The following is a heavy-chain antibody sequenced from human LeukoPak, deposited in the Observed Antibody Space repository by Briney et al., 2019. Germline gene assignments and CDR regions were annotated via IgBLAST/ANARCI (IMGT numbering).Heavy chain of an antibody. J-gene: IGHJ4*02. CDR1: GFTFSSYG. D-gene: IGHD3-3*01. CDR2: ISYDGSNK. V-gene: IGHV3-30*18. CDR3: AKSRGITIFGVVSEEALDY. Sequence: PGGSLRLSCAASGFTFSSYGMHWVRQAPGKGLEWVAVISYDGSNKYYADSVKGRFTISRDNSKNTLYLQMNCLRAEDTAVYYCAKSRGITIFGVVSEEALDYWGEGTLVTVSS.